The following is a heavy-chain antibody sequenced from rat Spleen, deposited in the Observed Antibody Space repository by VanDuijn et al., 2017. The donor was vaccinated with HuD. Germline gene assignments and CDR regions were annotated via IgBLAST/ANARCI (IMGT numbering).Heavy chain of an antibody. CDR1: GFTFSDYN. J-gene: IGHJ1*01. CDR3: ARHGMGYWYFDF. V-gene: IGHV5-7*01. Sequence: EVQLVESGGGLVQPGRSLKLPCAASGFTFSDYNMAWVRQAPKKGLEWVATISYDGSSTYYRDSVKGRFTISRDNAKSTLYLQMDSLRSEDTATYYCARHGMGYWYFDFWGPGTMVTVSS. D-gene: IGHD1-7*01. CDR2: ISYDGSST.